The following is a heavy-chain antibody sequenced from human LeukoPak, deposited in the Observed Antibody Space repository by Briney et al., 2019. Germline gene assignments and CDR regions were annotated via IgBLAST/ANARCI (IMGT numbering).Heavy chain of an antibody. J-gene: IGHJ4*02. CDR3: ARVYLERLTAGYFDH. V-gene: IGHV3-30*04. CDR2: ISYNGRDI. Sequence: GGSLRLSCAASGFTFSNNAMHWVRQAPGKGLEWVTFISYNGRDILYADSVKGRFTISRDNSKNTLYLQMNSLRDEDSAAYYCARVYLERLTAGYFDHWGQGTWVTVSP. CDR1: GFTFSNNA. D-gene: IGHD2-8*01.